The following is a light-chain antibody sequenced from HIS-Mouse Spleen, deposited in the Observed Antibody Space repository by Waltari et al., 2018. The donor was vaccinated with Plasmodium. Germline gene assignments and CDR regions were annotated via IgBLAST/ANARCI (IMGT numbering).Light chain of an antibody. CDR2: RNN. CDR3: AAWDDSLSGWV. Sequence: QSVLTQPPSASGTPGQRVTISCSGSSSNIGSNYVYWYQQLPGTAPKLHIYRNNQRPSGVPDRFSGSKSGTSASLAISGRRSEDEADYYCAAWDDSLSGWVFGGGTKLTVL. V-gene: IGLV1-47*01. CDR1: SSNIGSNY. J-gene: IGLJ3*02.